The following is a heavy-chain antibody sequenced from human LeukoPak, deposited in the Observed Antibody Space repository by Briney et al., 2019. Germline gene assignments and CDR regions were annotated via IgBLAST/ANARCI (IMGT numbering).Heavy chain of an antibody. CDR2: INPNSGGT. J-gene: IGHJ5*02. V-gene: IGHV1-2*02. Sequence: ASVKVSCTASGYIFTDYYMHWVRHAPGQGLEWMGWINPNSGGTNYAQKFQGRVTITRDTSISTAYMELSRLRSDDTAVYYCARDPPSGSWGQGTLVTVSS. CDR1: GYIFTDYY. CDR3: ARDPPSGS. D-gene: IGHD3-3*01.